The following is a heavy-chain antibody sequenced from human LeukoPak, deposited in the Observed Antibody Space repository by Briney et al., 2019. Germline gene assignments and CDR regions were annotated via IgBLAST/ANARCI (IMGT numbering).Heavy chain of an antibody. Sequence: SETLSLTCTVSGGSISSGDYYWTWIRKPPGKGLEWIGYIYYSGSTYYSPSLKSRATISVDTSKNEFSLRLRSVTAADTAVYYCARGLGSSWYGDWGQGTLVTVSS. CDR2: IYYSGST. CDR1: GGSISSGDYY. J-gene: IGHJ4*02. D-gene: IGHD6-13*01. V-gene: IGHV4-30-4*01. CDR3: ARGLGSSWYGD.